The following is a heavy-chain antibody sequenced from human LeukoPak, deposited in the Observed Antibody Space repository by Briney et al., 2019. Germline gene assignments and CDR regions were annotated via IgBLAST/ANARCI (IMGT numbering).Heavy chain of an antibody. V-gene: IGHV3-9*01. CDR2: ISWNSGSI. J-gene: IGHJ4*02. CDR3: AKGNGIQLWYGFDY. CDR1: GFTFDDYA. D-gene: IGHD5-18*01. Sequence: GRSLRLSCAASGFTFDDYAMHWVRQAPGKGLEWVSGISWNSGSIGYADSVKGRFTISRDNAKNSLYLQMNSLRAEDTALYYCAKGNGIQLWYGFDYWGQGTLVTVSS.